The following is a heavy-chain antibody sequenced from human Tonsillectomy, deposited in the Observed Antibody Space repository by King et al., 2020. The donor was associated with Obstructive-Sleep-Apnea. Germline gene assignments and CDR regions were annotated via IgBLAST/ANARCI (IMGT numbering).Heavy chain of an antibody. J-gene: IGHJ4*02. V-gene: IGHV1-18*01. D-gene: IGHD6-13*01. CDR1: GYIFTNYV. Sequence: VQLVQSGTEVKKPGASVKVSCKASGYIFTNYVITWVRQAPGQGLEWMGYISVYNGNTKYVQKLQGRVTMTVDTSTSTAYMELRSLISDDTAVYYCARDLIDTSRWEGGGPYFDYWGQGTLVTVSS. CDR3: ARDLIDTSRWEGGGPYFDY. CDR2: ISVYNGNT.